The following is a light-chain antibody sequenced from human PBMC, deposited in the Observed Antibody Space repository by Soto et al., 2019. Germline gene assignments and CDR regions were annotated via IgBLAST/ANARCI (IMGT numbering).Light chain of an antibody. CDR2: EVG. CDR1: SSDVGNYNL. Sequence: QSVLTRPASVSGSPGQSITIFCTGTSSDVGNYNLVSWYQHHPGKAPKLMIYEVGERSSWVSNRFSGSKSGNTASLTLSGLQAEDDADYYRCSYAGSGTYVFGIGSKVTVL. J-gene: IGLJ1*01. V-gene: IGLV2-23*02. CDR3: CSYAGSGTYV.